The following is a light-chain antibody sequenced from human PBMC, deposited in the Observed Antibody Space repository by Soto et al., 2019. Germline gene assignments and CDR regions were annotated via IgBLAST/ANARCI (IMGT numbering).Light chain of an antibody. CDR2: GAS. Sequence: GLTQSPCTVSLSPAERATLSCRASQSVTSSYLAWYQQKPGQAPRFLMYGASSRATGIPDRFSGSGSGTEFTLTISSLQSEDFAVYYCQQRLTFGGGTKVDIK. CDR1: QSVTSSY. J-gene: IGKJ4*01. CDR3: QQRLT. V-gene: IGKV3-20*01.